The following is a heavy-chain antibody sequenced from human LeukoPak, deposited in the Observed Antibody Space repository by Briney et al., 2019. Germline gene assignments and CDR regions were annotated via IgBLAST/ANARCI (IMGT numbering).Heavy chain of an antibody. J-gene: IGHJ4*02. CDR3: ARVYSSSSPINY. V-gene: IGHV3-33*01. D-gene: IGHD6-6*01. CDR1: GFTFSSYG. CDR2: IWYDGSNK. Sequence: PGGSLRLSCAASGFTFSSYGMHWVRQAPGKGLEWVAVIWYDGSNKYYADSVKGRFTISRDNAKNSLYLQMNSLRAEDTAVYYCARVYSSSSPINYWGQGTLVTVSS.